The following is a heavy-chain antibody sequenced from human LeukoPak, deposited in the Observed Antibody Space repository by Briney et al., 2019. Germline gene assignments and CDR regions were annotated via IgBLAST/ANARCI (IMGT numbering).Heavy chain of an antibody. J-gene: IGHJ3*02. CDR1: GGSISSYS. V-gene: IGHV4-59*01. D-gene: IGHD5/OR15-5a*01. CDR2: IYSSGRT. Sequence: SETLSLTCTVFGGSISSYSWSWIRQPPGKGLEWIGYIYSSGRTNHNPSLKSRVTISVDTSKNQFSLKLSSVTAADTAVYYCARDSWSSVYDAFDIWGQGTMVTVSS. CDR3: ARDSWSSVYDAFDI.